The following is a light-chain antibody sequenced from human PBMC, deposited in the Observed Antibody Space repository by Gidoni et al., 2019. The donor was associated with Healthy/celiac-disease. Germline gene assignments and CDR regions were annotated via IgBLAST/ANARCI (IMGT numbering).Light chain of an antibody. CDR2: DAS. Sequence: EIVLTQSPATLSWSPGERATRSCRASQSVSSYLAWYKQKPGQAPRLLIYDASNRATGIPARFSGSGSGTDFTLTISSLEPEDFAVYYCQQRSNWPPSLTFGGXTKVEIK. J-gene: IGKJ4*01. CDR3: QQRSNWPPSLT. V-gene: IGKV3-11*01. CDR1: QSVSSY.